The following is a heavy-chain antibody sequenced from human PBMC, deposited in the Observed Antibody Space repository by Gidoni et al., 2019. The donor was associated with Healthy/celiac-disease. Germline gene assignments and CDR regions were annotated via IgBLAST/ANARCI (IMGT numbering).Heavy chain of an antibody. CDR3: ARSRWPDAFDI. V-gene: IGHV4-59*01. CDR1: GGSISSYY. D-gene: IGHD2-15*01. Sequence: QLQLQESCPGLVTPSETLSLPCTVSGGSISSYYWSWVRQPPGQGLEWIGYIYYSGSTNYNPSLKSRVTISVDTSKNQFSLKLSSVTAADTAVYYCARSRWPDAFDIWGQGTMVTVSS. J-gene: IGHJ3*02. CDR2: IYYSGST.